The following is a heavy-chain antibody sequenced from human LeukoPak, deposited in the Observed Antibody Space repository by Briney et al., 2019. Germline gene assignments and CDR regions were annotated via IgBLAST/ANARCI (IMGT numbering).Heavy chain of an antibody. CDR1: GYTFTGYY. CDR2: INPNSGGT. D-gene: IGHD3-22*01. Sequence: ASLKVSRKASGYTFTGYYMHWVRQAPGQGLEWMGWINPNSGGTNYAQKFQGRVTMTRDTSISTAYMELSRLRSDDTAVYYCARGRTTYYYDSSVSAPDDYWGQGTLVTVSS. V-gene: IGHV1-2*02. CDR3: ARGRTTYYYDSSVSAPDDY. J-gene: IGHJ4*02.